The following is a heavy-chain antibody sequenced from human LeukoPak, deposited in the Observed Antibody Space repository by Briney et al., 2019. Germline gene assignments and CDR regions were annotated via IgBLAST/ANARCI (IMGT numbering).Heavy chain of an antibody. CDR2: INPNSGGT. CDR1: GYTITGYY. J-gene: IGHJ4*02. Sequence: ASVKVSCKASGYTITGYYMHWVRQAPGQGLEWMGWINPNSGGTNYAQKFQGRVTMTRDTSISTAYMELSRLRSDDTAVYYCARDGTRITMVRGVIIALGYWGQGTLVTVSS. D-gene: IGHD3-10*01. V-gene: IGHV1-2*02. CDR3: ARDGTRITMVRGVIIALGY.